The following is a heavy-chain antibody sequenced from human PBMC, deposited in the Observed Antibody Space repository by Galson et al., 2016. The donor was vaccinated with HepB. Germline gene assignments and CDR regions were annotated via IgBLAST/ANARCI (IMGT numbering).Heavy chain of an antibody. CDR1: GGSVSSGAHY. Sequence: SETLSLTCTVSGGSVSSGAHYWSWIRQPPGKGLEWIGYIYYTGNTNYNPSLKSRVTISVDTSKNQFSLKLSSVTAADTAVYYCARDVQSGGSVYFDPWGQGTLVTVSS. CDR3: ARDVQSGGSVYFDP. V-gene: IGHV4-61*08. D-gene: IGHD2-15*01. J-gene: IGHJ5*02. CDR2: IYYTGNT.